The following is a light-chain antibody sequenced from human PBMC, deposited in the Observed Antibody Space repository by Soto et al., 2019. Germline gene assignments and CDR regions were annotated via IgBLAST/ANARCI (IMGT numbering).Light chain of an antibody. CDR1: LSLLYSPHNKNY. J-gene: IGKJ1*01. Sequence: DIVMTQSPESLAVSLGERATINCRSSLSLLYSPHNKNYLAWYQQRPGQPPRLLIKWASARESGVPDRFSGSGSGTDFTLTITSLQAEDVAVYFCQRYYSTPQTFGHGNKVEIK. V-gene: IGKV4-1*01. CDR2: WAS. CDR3: QRYYSTPQT.